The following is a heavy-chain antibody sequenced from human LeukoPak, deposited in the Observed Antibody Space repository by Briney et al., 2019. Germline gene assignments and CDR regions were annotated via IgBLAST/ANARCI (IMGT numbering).Heavy chain of an antibody. CDR1: GGSISSYY. Sequence: SETPSLTCTVSGGSISSYYWSWIRQPPGKGLEWIGYIYYSGSTNYNPSLKSRVTISVDTSKNQFSLKLSSVTAADTAVYYCARSTHWFDPWGQGALVTVSS. CDR3: ARSTHWFDP. V-gene: IGHV4-59*01. CDR2: IYYSGST. J-gene: IGHJ5*02.